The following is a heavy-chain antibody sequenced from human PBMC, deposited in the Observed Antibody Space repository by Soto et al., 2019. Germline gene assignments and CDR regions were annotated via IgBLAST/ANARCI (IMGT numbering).Heavy chain of an antibody. CDR2: ISWNSGSI. J-gene: IGHJ4*02. V-gene: IGHV3-9*01. D-gene: IGHD4-17*01. CDR1: GFTFDDYA. Sequence: PGGSLRLSCAASGFTFDDYAMHWVRQAPGKGLEWVSGISWNSGSIGYADSVKGRFTISRDNAKNSLYLQMNSLRAEDTALYYCAKDIFTVTTYYFDYWGQGTLGTVSS. CDR3: AKDIFTVTTYYFDY.